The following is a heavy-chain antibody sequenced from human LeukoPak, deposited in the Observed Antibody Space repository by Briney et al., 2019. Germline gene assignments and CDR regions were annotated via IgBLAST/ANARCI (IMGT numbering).Heavy chain of an antibody. D-gene: IGHD5-24*01. CDR1: GFTFSSYS. CDR2: ISSSSSYI. J-gene: IGHJ4*02. Sequence: PGGSLRLSCAASGFTFSSYSMNWVRQAPGKGLEWVSSISSSSSYIYYADSVKGRFTISRDNAKNSLYLQMNSLRAEDTAVYYCARGCGGYNCWGGGTFDYWGQGTLVTVSS. CDR3: ARGCGGYNCWGGGTFDY. V-gene: IGHV3-21*01.